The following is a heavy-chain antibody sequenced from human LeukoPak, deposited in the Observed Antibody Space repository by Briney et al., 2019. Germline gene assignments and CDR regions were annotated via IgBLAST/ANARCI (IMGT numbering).Heavy chain of an antibody. J-gene: IGHJ4*02. CDR1: GFTVSSNH. D-gene: IGHD1-1*01. CDR2: IYSGGST. Sequence: GGSLRLSCAASGFTVSSNHMSWVRQAPGKGLEWVSVIYSGGSTDYADSVKGRFTISRDNLKNTLYLQMNTLRAEDTAVYYCARGPAGYNWGQGTLVIVSS. V-gene: IGHV3-53*01. CDR3: ARGPAGYN.